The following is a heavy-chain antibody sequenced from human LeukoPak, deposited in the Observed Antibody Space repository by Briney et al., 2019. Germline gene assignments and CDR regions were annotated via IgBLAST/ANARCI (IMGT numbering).Heavy chain of an antibody. Sequence: SETLSLTCTVSGGSISSYYWSWIRQPAGKGLEWIGRIYTSGSTNYNPSLKSRVTISVDTSKNQFSLKLSSVTAADTAVYYCARGGTTVTSVYYYYMDVWGKGTTVTVSS. CDR2: IYTSGST. CDR3: ARGGTTVTSVYYYYMDV. D-gene: IGHD4-17*01. J-gene: IGHJ6*03. V-gene: IGHV4-4*07. CDR1: GGSISSYY.